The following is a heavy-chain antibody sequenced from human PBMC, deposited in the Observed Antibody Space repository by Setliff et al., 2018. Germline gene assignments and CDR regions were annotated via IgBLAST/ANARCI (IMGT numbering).Heavy chain of an antibody. CDR2: INSWGTTK. V-gene: IGHV3-48*03. D-gene: IGHD2-15*01. J-gene: IGHJ6*02. CDR1: GFTFSNHG. CDR3: VSNPPRYCTGVICFDNGMDV. Sequence: PGGSLRLSCAVPGFTFSNHGMNWVRQAPGKGLEWVSYINSWGTTKYYADSVKGRFTISRDNAKNSLFLQMNSLRAEDTALYYCVSNPPRYCTGVICFDNGMDVWGQGTTVTVSS.